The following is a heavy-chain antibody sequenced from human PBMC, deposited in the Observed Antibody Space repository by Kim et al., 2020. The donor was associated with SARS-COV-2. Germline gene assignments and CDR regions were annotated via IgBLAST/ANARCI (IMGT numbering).Heavy chain of an antibody. J-gene: IGHJ6*02. V-gene: IGHV3-53*01. D-gene: IGHD5-18*01. Sequence: DYADSVKGRFTSSRDNSKNTLYLQMYNLRAEDTAVYYCARDLRSYTRGMDVWGQGTTVTVSS. CDR3: ARDLRSYTRGMDV.